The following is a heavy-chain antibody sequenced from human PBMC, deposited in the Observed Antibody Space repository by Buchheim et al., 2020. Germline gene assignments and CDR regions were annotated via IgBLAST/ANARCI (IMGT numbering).Heavy chain of an antibody. Sequence: QVQLVESGGGVVQPGRSLRLSCAASGFTFSSYGMHWVRQAPGKGLEWVAVISYDGSNKYYADSVKGRFTISRDNSKNTLYLQMNSLRAEDTAVYYCAKALYYYGSGSYYNVMYYGMDVWGQGTT. CDR3: AKALYYYGSGSYYNVMYYGMDV. CDR1: GFTFSSYG. V-gene: IGHV3-30*18. J-gene: IGHJ6*02. D-gene: IGHD3-10*01. CDR2: ISYDGSNK.